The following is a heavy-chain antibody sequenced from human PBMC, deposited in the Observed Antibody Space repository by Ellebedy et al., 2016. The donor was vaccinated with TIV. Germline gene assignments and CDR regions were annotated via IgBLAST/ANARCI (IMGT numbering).Heavy chain of an antibody. CDR1: GYTFIGYY. CDR2: INPKNGDT. Sequence: AASVKVSCKASGYTFIGYYMHWVRQAPGQGLEWMGWINPKNGDTSYAQKFQDSVTMTRDTSITTAYMELSRLKSDDTAVYYCARGADIVRVILSNYFYSTMDVWGQGTTVTVS. D-gene: IGHD5-12*01. CDR3: ARGADIVRVILSNYFYSTMDV. V-gene: IGHV1-2*02. J-gene: IGHJ6*02.